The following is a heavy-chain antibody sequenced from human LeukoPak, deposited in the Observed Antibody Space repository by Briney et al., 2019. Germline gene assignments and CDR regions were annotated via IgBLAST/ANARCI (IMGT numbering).Heavy chain of an antibody. J-gene: IGHJ1*01. CDR2: ITRDGAYT. CDR1: GFTFEHYT. Sequence: GSLRLSCAASGFTFEHYTMHWVRQAPGKGLEWVSLITRDGAYTVYSDSVKGRFTISRDNSKNSLFLQMSSLRTEDAALYYCANEAHQYFEHWGRGTLVIVAS. CDR3: ANEAHQYFEH. V-gene: IGHV3-43*01.